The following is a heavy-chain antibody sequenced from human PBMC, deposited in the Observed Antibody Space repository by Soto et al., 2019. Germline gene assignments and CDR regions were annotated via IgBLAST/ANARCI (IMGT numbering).Heavy chain of an antibody. CDR3: VSQRTTVPTQAYFDY. Sequence: LSLTCTVSGGSVTNSSYYWGWIRQSPGKGLEWIGSVYYRGRSYSKSSVKSRVTISVDTSKNRFSLSLNSVTASDTAVYFCVSQRTTVPTQAYFDYWGPGALVTVSS. CDR1: GGSVTNSSYY. D-gene: IGHD4-17*01. J-gene: IGHJ4*02. CDR2: VYYRGRS. V-gene: IGHV4-39*01.